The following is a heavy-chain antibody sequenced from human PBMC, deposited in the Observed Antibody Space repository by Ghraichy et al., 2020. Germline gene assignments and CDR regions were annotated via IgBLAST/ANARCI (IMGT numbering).Heavy chain of an antibody. V-gene: IGHV4-39*01. CDR3: ARQSGIAAAGYDY. CDR2: IYYSGST. J-gene: IGHJ4*02. CDR1: GGSISSSSYY. D-gene: IGHD6-13*01. Sequence: SETLSLTCTVSGGSISSSSYYWCWIRQPPGKGLEWIGSIYYSGSTYYNPSLKSRVTISVDTSKNQFSLKLSSVTAADTAVYYCARQSGIAAAGYDYWGQGTLVTVSS.